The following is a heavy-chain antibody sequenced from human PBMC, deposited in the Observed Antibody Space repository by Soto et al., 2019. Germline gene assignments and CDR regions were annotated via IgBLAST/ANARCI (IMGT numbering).Heavy chain of an antibody. J-gene: IGHJ6*03. CDR3: ARELASNYDFWSGYLFYYMDV. CDR2: IKQDGSEK. V-gene: IGHV3-7*01. D-gene: IGHD3-3*01. CDR1: GFTFSSYW. Sequence: GGSLRLSCAASGFTFSSYWMSWVRQAPGKGLEWVANIKQDGSEKYYVDSVKGRFTISRDNAKNSLYLQMNSLRAEDTAVYYCARELASNYDFWSGYLFYYMDVWGKGTTVTVSS.